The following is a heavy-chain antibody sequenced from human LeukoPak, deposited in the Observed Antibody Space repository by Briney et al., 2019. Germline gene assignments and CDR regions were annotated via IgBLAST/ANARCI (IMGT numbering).Heavy chain of an antibody. D-gene: IGHD4/OR15-4a*01. CDR1: GVDFKTYE. CDR2: ISSSGSLV. Sequence: GGSLRLSCAASGVDFKTYEMTCVRQAPGNEPECSSYISSSGSLVYYADSVTGRFTVSRENDQKSLFLQMKGLRVEDTAMYYCARDSIHNYGGTGYGYYFDYWGQGTPVTVSS. V-gene: IGHV3-48*03. CDR3: ARDSIHNYGGTGYGYYFDY. J-gene: IGHJ4*02.